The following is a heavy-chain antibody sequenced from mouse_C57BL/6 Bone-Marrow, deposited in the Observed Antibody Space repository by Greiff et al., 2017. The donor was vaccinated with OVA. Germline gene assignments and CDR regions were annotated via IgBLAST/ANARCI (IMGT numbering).Heavy chain of an antibody. CDR2: ISSGSSTI. Sequence: EVQLVESGGGLVKPGGSLKLSCAASGFTFSDYGMHWVRQAPEKGLEWVAYISSGSSTIYYADTVKGRFTISRDNAKNTLFLQMTSLRSEDTAMYYCERKGDYYSNYGYFDVWGTGTTVTVSS. V-gene: IGHV5-17*01. CDR3: ERKGDYYSNYGYFDV. D-gene: IGHD2-5*01. CDR1: GFTFSDYG. J-gene: IGHJ1*03.